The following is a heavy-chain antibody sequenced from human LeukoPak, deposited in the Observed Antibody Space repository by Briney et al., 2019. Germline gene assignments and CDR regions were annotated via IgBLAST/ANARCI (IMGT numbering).Heavy chain of an antibody. CDR2: ITWNSGSM. V-gene: IGHV3-9*01. Sequence: GGSLRLSCAASGFTFYDYAMHWVRQAPGKGLEWVSGITWNSGSMAYADSVKGRFTISRDNAKNSLYLQMNSLRAEDTAFYYCAKGCSSTNCPPDYWGQGTLVTVSS. CDR1: GFTFYDYA. D-gene: IGHD2-2*01. J-gene: IGHJ4*02. CDR3: AKGCSSTNCPPDY.